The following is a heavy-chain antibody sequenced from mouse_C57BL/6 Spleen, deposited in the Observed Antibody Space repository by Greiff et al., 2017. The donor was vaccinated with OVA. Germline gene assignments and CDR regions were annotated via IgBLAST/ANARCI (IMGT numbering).Heavy chain of an antibody. CDR1: GYTFTSYW. J-gene: IGHJ3*01. D-gene: IGHD2-4*01. Sequence: QVQLQQPGAELVMPGASVKLSCKASGYTFTSYWMHWVKQRPGQGLEWIGEIDPSDSYNNYNPKFKGKSTLTVDKSSSTAYMQLSSLTSEDSAVYYCARGGDYDGFAYWGQGTLVTVSA. CDR3: ARGGDYDGFAY. CDR2: IDPSDSYN. V-gene: IGHV1-69*01.